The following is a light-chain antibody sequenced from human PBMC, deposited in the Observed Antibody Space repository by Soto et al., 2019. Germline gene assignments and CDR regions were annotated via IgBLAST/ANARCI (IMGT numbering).Light chain of an antibody. V-gene: IGLV2-14*01. CDR1: NSDVGSYNL. CDR2: EVR. J-gene: IGLJ3*02. CDR3: SSYTTTSTLV. Sequence: QSVLTQPASVSGSPGQSITIACTGTNSDVGSYNLVSWYQQRPGEAPKLIISEVRNRPSGISYRFTGSKSGNTASLTISGLQAEDEADYYCSSYTTTSTLVFGGGTKLTVL.